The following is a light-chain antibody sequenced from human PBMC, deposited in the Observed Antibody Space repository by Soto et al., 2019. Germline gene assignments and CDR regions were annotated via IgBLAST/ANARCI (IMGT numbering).Light chain of an antibody. CDR3: QSADSSGTSVV. Sequence: SYELKQPPSVSVSPGQTARITCSGDALPKQYTYWYQQKAGQAPVPMIYKDSERPSGIPERFSGSSSGTTVTLTVSGVQAEDEADYYCQSADSSGTSVVFGGGTKVTVL. CDR1: ALPKQY. J-gene: IGLJ2*01. CDR2: KDS. V-gene: IGLV3-25*03.